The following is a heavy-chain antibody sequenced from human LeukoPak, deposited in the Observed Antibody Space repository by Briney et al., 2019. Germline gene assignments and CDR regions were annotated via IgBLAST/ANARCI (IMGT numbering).Heavy chain of an antibody. CDR2: ISTDGSSR. CDR1: GFTFSSYW. V-gene: IGHV3-74*01. CDR3: AKVGFSEMEWLLYSDH. Sequence: PGGSLRLSCAASGFTFSSYWMHWLRQEPRKGLVWVSRISTDGSSRSYADSVKGRFTISRDNSKNTLYLQMNSLRAEDTAVYYCAKVGFSEMEWLLYSDHWGQGTLVTVSS. D-gene: IGHD3-3*01. J-gene: IGHJ4*02.